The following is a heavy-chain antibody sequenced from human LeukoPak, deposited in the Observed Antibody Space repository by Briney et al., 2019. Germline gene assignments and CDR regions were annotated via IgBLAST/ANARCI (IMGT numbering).Heavy chain of an antibody. CDR2: ISSSSSYI. CDR1: GFTFSSYS. V-gene: IGHV3-21*01. J-gene: IGHJ4*02. D-gene: IGHD6-13*01. Sequence: GGSLRLSCAASGFTFSSYSMNWVRQAPGKGLEWVSSISSSSSYIYYADSVKGRFTISRDNAKNSLYLQMNSLRAEDTAVYYCARESPDLHPLAAAVHTRSPLDYWGQGTLVTVSS. CDR3: ARESPDLHPLAAAVHTRSPLDY.